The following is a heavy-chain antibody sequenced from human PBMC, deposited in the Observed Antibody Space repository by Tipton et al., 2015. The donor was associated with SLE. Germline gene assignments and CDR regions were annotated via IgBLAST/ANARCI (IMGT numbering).Heavy chain of an antibody. CDR1: GDSINSYY. V-gene: IGHV4-59*12. J-gene: IGHJ6*03. CDR3: AREGAEKVRTSYYYYMGV. D-gene: IGHD3-10*01. Sequence: LRLSCTVSGDSINSYYWSWIRQPPGEGLEWIGYIYYGEGTNYSPSLKSRVTISLDAAKNQLSLKLSSVTAADTAVYYCAREGAEKVRTSYYYYMGVWGKGTTVTISS. CDR2: IYYGEGT.